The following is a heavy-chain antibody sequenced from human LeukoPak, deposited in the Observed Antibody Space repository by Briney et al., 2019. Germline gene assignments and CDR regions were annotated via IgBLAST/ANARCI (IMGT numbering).Heavy chain of an antibody. CDR2: IIPIFGTA. CDR3: ATSITGTGHYFDY. D-gene: IGHD1-20*01. Sequence: SLKLSCKASGGTFSSYAISWVRQAPGQGLEWMGGIIPIFGTANYAQKFQGRVTITADESTSTAYMELSSLRSEDTAVYYCATSITGTGHYFDYWGQGTLVTVSS. J-gene: IGHJ4*02. V-gene: IGHV1-69*01. CDR1: GGTFSSYA.